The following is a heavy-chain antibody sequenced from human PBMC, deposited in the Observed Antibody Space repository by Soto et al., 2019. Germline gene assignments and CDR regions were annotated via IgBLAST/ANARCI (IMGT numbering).Heavy chain of an antibody. D-gene: IGHD3-16*01. Sequence: GGSLRLSCAASGFTFSSYDMHWVRQATGKGLEWVSAIGTAGDTYYPGSVKGRFTISRENAKNSLYLQMNSLRAEDTAVYYCASLLFVTTAIWGHDAFDIWGQGTMVTVSS. V-gene: IGHV3-13*01. J-gene: IGHJ3*02. CDR3: ASLLFVTTAIWGHDAFDI. CDR2: IGTAGDT. CDR1: GFTFSSYD.